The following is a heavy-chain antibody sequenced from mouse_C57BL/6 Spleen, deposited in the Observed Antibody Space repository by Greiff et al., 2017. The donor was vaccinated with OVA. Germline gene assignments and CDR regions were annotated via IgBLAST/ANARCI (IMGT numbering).Heavy chain of an antibody. J-gene: IGHJ4*01. V-gene: IGHV1-69*01. Sequence: QVQLKQPGAELVMPGASVKLSCKASGYTFTSYWMHWVKQRPGQGLEWIGEIDPSDSYTNYNQKFKGKSTLTVDKSSSTAYMQLSSLTSEDSAVYYGASITTVVAGDYAMDYWGQGTSVTVSS. CDR3: ASITTVVAGDYAMDY. CDR2: IDPSDSYT. CDR1: GYTFTSYW. D-gene: IGHD1-1*01.